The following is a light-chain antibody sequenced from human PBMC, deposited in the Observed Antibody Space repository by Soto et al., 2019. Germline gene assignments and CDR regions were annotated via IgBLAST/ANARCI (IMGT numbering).Light chain of an antibody. CDR3: QQYNSWPPYT. CDR1: QSVSSN. J-gene: IGKJ2*01. V-gene: IGKV3-15*01. CDR2: GAS. Sequence: EVVMTQSPATVSVSPGERATISCRASQSVSSNLAWYQQKPGQAPRLLIYGASTRATGTPARFSGSGSGTEFTLTISSLQSEDFAVYYCQQYNSWPPYTFGQGTKVDIK.